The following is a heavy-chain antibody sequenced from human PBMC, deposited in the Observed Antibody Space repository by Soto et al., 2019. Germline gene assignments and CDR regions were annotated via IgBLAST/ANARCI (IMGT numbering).Heavy chain of an antibody. Sequence: PSETLSLTCTVSGGSISSYYWSWIRQSPGKGLEWIGYIYYSGSTNYNPSLKSRVTISVDTSKNQFSLKLTSVTAADTAVYYCARHGYSGYDIDYWGQGTPVTVSS. CDR2: IYYSGST. CDR1: GGSISSYY. D-gene: IGHD5-12*01. CDR3: ARHGYSGYDIDY. J-gene: IGHJ4*02. V-gene: IGHV4-59*08.